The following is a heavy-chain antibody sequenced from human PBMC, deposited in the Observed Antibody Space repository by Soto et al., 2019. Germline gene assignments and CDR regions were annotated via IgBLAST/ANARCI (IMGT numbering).Heavy chain of an antibody. CDR2: IYPGDSDA. D-gene: IGHD5-18*01. J-gene: IGHJ4*02. V-gene: IGHV5-51*01. CDR1: GYSFLNYW. Sequence: GESLKISFKTSGYSFLNYWIGWVRQMPGKGLEWMGIIYPGDSDARYSPSFQGQVTISADKSISTVCLQWSSLKASDTAMYYCARHIVDTSMTASFNYWGQGTQVTVSS. CDR3: ARHIVDTSMTASFNY.